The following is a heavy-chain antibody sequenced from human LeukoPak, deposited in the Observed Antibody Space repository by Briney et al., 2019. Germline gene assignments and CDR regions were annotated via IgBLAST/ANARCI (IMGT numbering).Heavy chain of an antibody. Sequence: ASVKVSCKASGYTFTGYYMHWVRQAPGQGLEWMGWINPNSGGTNYAQKFQGRVTMTRDTSISTAYMELSRLRSDDTAVYYCARDWVYGDYEAYYYYYMDVWGKGTTVTVSS. D-gene: IGHD4-17*01. J-gene: IGHJ6*03. CDR3: ARDWVYGDYEAYYYYYMDV. V-gene: IGHV1-2*02. CDR1: GYTFTGYY. CDR2: INPNSGGT.